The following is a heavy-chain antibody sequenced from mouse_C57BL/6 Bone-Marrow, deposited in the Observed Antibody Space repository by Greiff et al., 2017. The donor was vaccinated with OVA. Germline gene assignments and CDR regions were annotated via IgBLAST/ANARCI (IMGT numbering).Heavy chain of an antibody. V-gene: IGHV5-12*01. CDR1: GFTFSDYY. CDR2: ISNGGGST. Sequence: EVKLVESGGGLVQPGGSLKLSCAASGFTFSDYYMYWVRQTPEKRLEWVAYISNGGGSTYYPDTVKGRFTISRDNAKNTLYLQMSRLKSEDTAMYYCARHDPYYYGSRDYAMDYWGQGTSVTVSS. J-gene: IGHJ4*01. D-gene: IGHD1-1*01. CDR3: ARHDPYYYGSRDYAMDY.